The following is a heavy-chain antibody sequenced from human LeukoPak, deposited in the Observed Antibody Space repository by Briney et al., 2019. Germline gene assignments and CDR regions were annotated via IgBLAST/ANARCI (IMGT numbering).Heavy chain of an antibody. V-gene: IGHV3-23*01. CDR2: ISGSGGST. CDR3: AKEGGPALRFLEWLKYYFDY. Sequence: GGSLRLSCAASGFTFSSYAMSWVRQAPGKGLEWVSAISGSGGSTYYADSVKGRFTISRDNSKNTLYLQMNSLRAEDTAVYYCAKEGGPALRFLEWLKYYFDYWGQGTLVTVSS. CDR1: GFTFSSYA. D-gene: IGHD3-3*01. J-gene: IGHJ4*02.